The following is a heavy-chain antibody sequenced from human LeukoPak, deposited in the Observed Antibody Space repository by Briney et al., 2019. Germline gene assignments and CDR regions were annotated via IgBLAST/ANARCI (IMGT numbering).Heavy chain of an antibody. CDR2: IYTSGST. D-gene: IGHD4-17*01. V-gene: IGHV4-4*07. CDR1: GGSISSDY. J-gene: IGHJ2*01. Sequence: PSETLSLTCTVSGGSISSDYWIWIRQPAGKGLEWIGRIYTSGSTNYNPSLKSRVTMSVDTSKNQFSLKLSSVIAADTAVYYCARHRDYGDYGWYFDLWGRGTLVTVSS. CDR3: ARHRDYGDYGWYFDL.